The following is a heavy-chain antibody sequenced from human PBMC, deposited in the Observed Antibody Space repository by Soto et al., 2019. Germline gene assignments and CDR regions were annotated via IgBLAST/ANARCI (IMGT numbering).Heavy chain of an antibody. CDR3: VRMGFSGGGYLSYYYYGMDI. V-gene: IGHV5-51*01. CDR2: IYPDESDT. J-gene: IGHJ6*02. D-gene: IGHD5-12*01. CDR1: GYSFTKYL. Sequence: GGALKIFCKGSGYSFTKYLIGWVRQMPGKSLEWMAIIYPDESDTRYSPSFQGQVTISADNSISTAYLQWSSLKAADTAMYYCVRMGFSGGGYLSYYYYGMDIWGQGTTVTVSS.